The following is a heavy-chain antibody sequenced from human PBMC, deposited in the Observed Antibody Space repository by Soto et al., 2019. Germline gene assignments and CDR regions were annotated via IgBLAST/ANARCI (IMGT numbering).Heavy chain of an antibody. J-gene: IGHJ4*02. CDR3: ARGITMVRGVIHTPYFDY. CDR2: IYNSGST. D-gene: IGHD3-10*01. V-gene: IGHV4-31*03. Sequence: QVQLQESGPGLVKPSQTLSLTCTVSGGSINSGGYYWSWIRQHPGKGLEWIGYIYNSGSTSYNPCLKMRVTISVDTSKNQFSLKLSSVTAADTAVYCCARGITMVRGVIHTPYFDYWGQGTLVTVSS. CDR1: GGSINSGGYY.